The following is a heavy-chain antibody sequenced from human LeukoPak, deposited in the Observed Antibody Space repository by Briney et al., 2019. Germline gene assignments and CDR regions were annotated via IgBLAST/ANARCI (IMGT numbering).Heavy chain of an antibody. Sequence: SETLSLTCTVSGGSISSYYWSWIRQPPGKGLEWIGYMYYTGSTNYNPSLKSRVTISVDTSKNQFSLKLRSVTAADTAVYYCARQYSDILTGYHRGELYWYFDLWGRGTLVTVSS. V-gene: IGHV4-59*08. CDR3: ARQYSDILTGYHRGELYWYFDL. D-gene: IGHD3-9*01. J-gene: IGHJ2*01. CDR2: MYYTGST. CDR1: GGSISSYY.